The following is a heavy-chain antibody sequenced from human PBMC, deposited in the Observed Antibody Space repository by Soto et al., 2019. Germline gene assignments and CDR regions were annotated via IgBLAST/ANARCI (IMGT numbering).Heavy chain of an antibody. V-gene: IGHV3-53*01. Sequence: LRLSCVASGFIVSSNQMSWVRQAPGKGLEWVSVIYSGHTTYYADSVEGRFTISRDDSKNTLYLQMNSLRVEDTAVYYCVRGPSDHKLRLVEWPYGDYWGQGALVTVSS. D-gene: IGHD3-3*01. CDR2: IYSGHTT. CDR1: GFIVSSNQ. CDR3: VRGPSDHKLRLVEWPYGDY. J-gene: IGHJ4*02.